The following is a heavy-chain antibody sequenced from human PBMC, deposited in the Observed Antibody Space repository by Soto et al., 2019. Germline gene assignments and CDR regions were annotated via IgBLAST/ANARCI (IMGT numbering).Heavy chain of an antibody. CDR1: GGSISSGGYY. CDR3: ARDTLQRGFDI. CDR2: IYYSGST. Sequence: SETLSLTCTVSGGSISSGGYYWSWIRQHPGKGLEWIGYIYYSGSTYYNPSLKSRVTISVDTSKNQFSLKLSSVTAADTAVYYCARDTLQRGFDIWGQGTMVTVS. V-gene: IGHV4-31*03. J-gene: IGHJ3*02.